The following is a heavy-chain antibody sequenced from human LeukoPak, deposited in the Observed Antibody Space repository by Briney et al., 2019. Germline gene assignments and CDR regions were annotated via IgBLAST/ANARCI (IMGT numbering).Heavy chain of an antibody. CDR3: ACEIHVQQEALDY. J-gene: IGHJ4*02. Sequence: PGGSLRLSSVASGLFFSTYWTERVRQAPGKGLEWVANIKKDGSEKYYADSVKGQFTISRDNAKNLLYLHMNTLRAEDTAVYYCACEIHVQQEALDYWGQGTLVTVSS. V-gene: IGHV3-7*01. CDR1: GLFFSTYW. CDR2: IKKDGSEK. D-gene: IGHD6-13*01.